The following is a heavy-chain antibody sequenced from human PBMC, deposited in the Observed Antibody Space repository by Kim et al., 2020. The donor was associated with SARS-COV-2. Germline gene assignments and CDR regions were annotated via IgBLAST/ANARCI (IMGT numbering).Heavy chain of an antibody. J-gene: IGHJ1*01. Sequence: GGSLRLSCAASGFTFNNYAMSWVRQAPGKGLEWVSGIRNSGGSTEYADSVQGRFSISRDNSKNTLYLQMDSLRAEDTAVYYCAKVTSGSSGWFEYFQHWGQGTLVTVSS. CDR3: AKVTSGSSGWFEYFQH. V-gene: IGHV3-23*01. CDR1: GFTFNNYA. D-gene: IGHD6-19*01. CDR2: IRNSGGST.